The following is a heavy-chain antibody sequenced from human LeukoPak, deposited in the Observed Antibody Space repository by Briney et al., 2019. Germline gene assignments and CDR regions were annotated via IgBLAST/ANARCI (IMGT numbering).Heavy chain of an antibody. CDR2: IIPILGIA. Sequence: SVKVSCKASGGTFSSYTISWVRQAPGQGLEWMGRIIPILGIANYAQKFQGRVTITADKSTSTAYKELSSLRSEDTAVYYCARAPTGDPLLDYWGQGTLVTVSS. CDR1: GGTFSSYT. J-gene: IGHJ4*02. V-gene: IGHV1-69*02. CDR3: ARAPTGDPLLDY.